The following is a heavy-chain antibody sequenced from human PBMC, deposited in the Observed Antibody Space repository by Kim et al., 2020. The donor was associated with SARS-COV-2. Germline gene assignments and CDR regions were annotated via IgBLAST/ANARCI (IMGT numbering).Heavy chain of an antibody. CDR3: ARCSSGWYVPDY. CDR1: GGTFSSYA. Sequence: SVKVSCKASGGTFSSYAISWVRQAPGQGLEWMGGIIPIFGTANYAQKFQGRVTITADESTSTAYMELSSLRSEDTAVYYCARCSSGWYVPDYWGQGTLVTVSS. D-gene: IGHD6-19*01. V-gene: IGHV1-69*13. CDR2: IIPIFGTA. J-gene: IGHJ4*02.